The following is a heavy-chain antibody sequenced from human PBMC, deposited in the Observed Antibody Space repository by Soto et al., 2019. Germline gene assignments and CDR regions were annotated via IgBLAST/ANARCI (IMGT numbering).Heavy chain of an antibody. J-gene: IGHJ6*03. V-gene: IGHV4-34*01. D-gene: IGHD2-15*01. CDR3: ARQSGYCSGGSCYSGRYYYYHYMDV. Sequence: SETLWLTCAVYGGSFSGYYWSWIRQPPGKGLEWIGEINHSGSTNYNPSLKSRVTISVDTSKPQFSLKLSSVTAADTAVYYCARQSGYCSGGSCYSGRYYYYHYMDVWGKRTTVSLS. CDR1: GGSFSGYY. CDR2: INHSGST.